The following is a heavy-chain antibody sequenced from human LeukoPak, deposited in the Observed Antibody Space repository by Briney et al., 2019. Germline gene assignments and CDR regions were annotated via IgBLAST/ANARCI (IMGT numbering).Heavy chain of an antibody. CDR1: GFTFSSYS. V-gene: IGHV3-48*01. CDR2: ISSSSSTI. CDR3: ARDRGVVAATYYYYYMDV. D-gene: IGHD2-15*01. Sequence: GGSLRLSCAASGFTFSSYSMNWVRQAPGKGLEWVSYISSSSSTIYYADSVKGRFTISRDNAKNSLYLQMNSLRAEDTAVYYCARDRGVVAATYYYYYMDVWGKGTTVTISS. J-gene: IGHJ6*03.